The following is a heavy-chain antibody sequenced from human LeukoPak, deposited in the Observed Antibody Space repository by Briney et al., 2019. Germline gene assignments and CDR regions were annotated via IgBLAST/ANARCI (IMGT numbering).Heavy chain of an antibody. V-gene: IGHV4-34*01. CDR1: GGSFSGYY. CDR3: ARGYHDPYYYDSSGHYGD. CDR2: INHSGST. Sequence: SETLSLTCAVYGGSFSGYYWSWIRQPPGKGLEWIGEINHSGSTNYNPSLKSRVTISVDTSKNQFSLKLSSVTAADTAVYYCARGYHDPYYYDSSGHYGDWGQGTLVTVPS. D-gene: IGHD3-22*01. J-gene: IGHJ4*02.